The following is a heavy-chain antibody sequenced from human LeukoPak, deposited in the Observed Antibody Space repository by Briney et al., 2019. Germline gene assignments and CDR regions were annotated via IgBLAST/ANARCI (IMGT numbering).Heavy chain of an antibody. D-gene: IGHD1-26*01. CDR3: AKDRTVGASYWYFDL. Sequence: SGGSLRLSCTASGFTFGDYAMSWFRQAPGKGLEWVSGISGSGDNTCYADSVKGRFTISRDSSKNTLFLHMNTLRAEDTAIYYCAKDRTVGASYWYFDLWGRGTLVTVSS. CDR2: ISGSGDNT. CDR1: GFTFGDYA. V-gene: IGHV3-23*01. J-gene: IGHJ2*01.